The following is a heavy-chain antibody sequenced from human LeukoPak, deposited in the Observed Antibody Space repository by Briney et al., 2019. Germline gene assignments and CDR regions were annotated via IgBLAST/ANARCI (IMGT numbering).Heavy chain of an antibody. Sequence: SETLSLTCTVSGGSISSSSYYWGWIRQPPGKGLEWIGSIYYSGSTYYNPSLKSRVTISVDTSKNQFSLKLSSVTAADTAVYYCARAAWLSMFSWGQGTLVTVSS. CDR2: IYYSGST. CDR3: ARAAWLSMFS. V-gene: IGHV4-39*07. D-gene: IGHD6-19*01. CDR1: GGSISSSSYY. J-gene: IGHJ5*02.